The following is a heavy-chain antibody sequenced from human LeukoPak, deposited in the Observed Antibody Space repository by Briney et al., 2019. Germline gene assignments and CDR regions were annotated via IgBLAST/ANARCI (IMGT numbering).Heavy chain of an antibody. CDR2: IYHSGST. J-gene: IGHJ4*02. CDR3: ASLLWFGELSNDY. CDR1: GYSISSGYY. Sequence: SETLSLTCAVSGYSISSGYYWGWIRQPQGKGLEWIGSIYHSGSTYYNPSLKSRVTISVDTSKNQFSLKLSPVTAADTAVYYCASLLWFGELSNDYWGQGTLVTVSS. D-gene: IGHD3-10*01. V-gene: IGHV4-38-2*01.